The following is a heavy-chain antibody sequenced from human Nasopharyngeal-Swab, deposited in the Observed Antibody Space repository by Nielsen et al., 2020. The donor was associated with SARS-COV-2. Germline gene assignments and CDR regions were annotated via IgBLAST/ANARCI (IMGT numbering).Heavy chain of an antibody. CDR3: ASDPY. V-gene: IGHV3-7*01. CDR1: GFTFSSSW. Sequence: GESLKISCAASGFTFSSSWMSWIRQAPGKGLEWVANIKQDGSEKYYVDSVKGRFTISRDNAKNSLCLQMNSLRAEDTAVYYCASDPYWGRGTLVTVSS. CDR2: IKQDGSEK. J-gene: IGHJ2*01.